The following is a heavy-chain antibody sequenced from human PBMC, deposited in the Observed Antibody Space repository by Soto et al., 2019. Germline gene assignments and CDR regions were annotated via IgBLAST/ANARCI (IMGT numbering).Heavy chain of an antibody. J-gene: IGHJ3*02. Sequence: QVQLVLSGAEVKKPGASVKVSCKASGYTFTSYDINWVRQATGQGLEWMGWMNPNSGNTGYAQKFQGRVTMTRNTSISTAYMELSSLRSEDTAVYYCAIPYSGYDYVGDAFDIWGQGTMVTVSS. CDR3: AIPYSGYDYVGDAFDI. D-gene: IGHD5-12*01. CDR1: GYTFTSYD. CDR2: MNPNSGNT. V-gene: IGHV1-8*01.